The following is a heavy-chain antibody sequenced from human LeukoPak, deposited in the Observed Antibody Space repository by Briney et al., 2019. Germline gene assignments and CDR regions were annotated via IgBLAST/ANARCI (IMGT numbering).Heavy chain of an antibody. D-gene: IGHD1-26*01. CDR3: ARHPRVVGARGFFDY. J-gene: IGHJ4*02. CDR1: GGSISSSSYY. CDR2: IYYSGST. V-gene: IGHV4-39*01. Sequence: SETLSLTCTVSGGSISSSSYYWGWIRQPPGKGLEWIGSIYYSGSTYYNPSLKSRVTTSVDTSKNQFSLKLSSVTAADTAVYYCARHPRVVGARGFFDYWGQGTLVTVSS.